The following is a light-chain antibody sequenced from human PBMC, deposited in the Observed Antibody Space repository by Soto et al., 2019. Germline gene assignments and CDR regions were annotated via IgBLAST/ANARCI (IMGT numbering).Light chain of an antibody. CDR1: DSNVGINF. J-gene: IGLJ1*01. CDR2: TND. V-gene: IGLV1-44*01. CDR3: ATWDDSLNLLYV. Sequence: QSVLTQPPSASATPGQRVTISCSGSDSNVGINFVYWYQQLPGTAPKLLIYTNDQRPSGVPDRFSGSKSGTSASLAISGLQSEDEAEYYCATWDDSLNLLYVFGTGTKLTVL.